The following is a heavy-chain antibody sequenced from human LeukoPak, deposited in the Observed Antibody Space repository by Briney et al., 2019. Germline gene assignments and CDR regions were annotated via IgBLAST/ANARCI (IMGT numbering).Heavy chain of an antibody. V-gene: IGHV1-18*01. Sequence: GASVTVSCKASGYTCNAYYIDWGRHAPGQGLELVGWINTDNSHTNYAQNRQDRVTMATDSTPTTAYMVLKSLRADDTAIYYSARGEGESYRTGNFDYWGQGTLVTVSS. CDR3: ARGEGESYRTGNFDY. J-gene: IGHJ4*02. D-gene: IGHD1-26*01. CDR2: INTDNSHT. CDR1: GYTCNAYY.